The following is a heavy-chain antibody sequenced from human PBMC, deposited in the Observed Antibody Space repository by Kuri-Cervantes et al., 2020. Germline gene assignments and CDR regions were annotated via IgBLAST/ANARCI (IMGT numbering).Heavy chain of an antibody. V-gene: IGHV1-8*03. Sequence: ASVKVSCKASGYTFTSYDVNWVRQAPGQGLEWMGRMNPISGNTDYAQKFQGRATITRDTSASTAYMELSSLRSEDTAVYYCARDPDYYYYMDVWGKGTTVTVSS. CDR1: GYTFTSYD. CDR2: MNPISGNT. CDR3: ARDPDYYYYMDV. J-gene: IGHJ6*03.